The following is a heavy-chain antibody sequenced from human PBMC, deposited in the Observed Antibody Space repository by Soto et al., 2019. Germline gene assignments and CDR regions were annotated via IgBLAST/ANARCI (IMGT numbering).Heavy chain of an antibody. Sequence: SVKVSCKASGCTFSSYAISWVRQAPGQGLEWMGGIIPIFGTANYAQKFQGRVTITADESTSTAYMELSSLRSENTAVYYCASWRSSGYANWFDPWGQGTLVTVSS. J-gene: IGHJ5*02. D-gene: IGHD3-22*01. CDR1: GCTFSSYA. CDR2: IIPIFGTA. CDR3: ASWRSSGYANWFDP. V-gene: IGHV1-69*13.